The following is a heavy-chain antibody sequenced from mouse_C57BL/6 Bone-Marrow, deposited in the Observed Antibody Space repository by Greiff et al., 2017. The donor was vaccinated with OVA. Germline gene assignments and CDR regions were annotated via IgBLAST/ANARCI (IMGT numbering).Heavy chain of an antibody. CDR2: INPSNGGT. CDR1: GYTFTSYW. Sequence: QVQLQQPGPELVKPGASVKLSCKASGYTFTSYWMHWVKQRPGQGLEWIGNINPSNGGTNYNEKFKSKATLTVDKSSSTAYMQLSSLTSEDSAVYYCAREGYYDAWFAYWGQGTLVTVSA. D-gene: IGHD1-1*01. J-gene: IGHJ3*01. V-gene: IGHV1-53*01. CDR3: AREGYYDAWFAY.